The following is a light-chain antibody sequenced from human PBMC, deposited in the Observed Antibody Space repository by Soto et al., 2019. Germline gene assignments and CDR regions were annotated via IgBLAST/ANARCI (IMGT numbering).Light chain of an antibody. J-gene: IGLJ3*02. CDR2: EVN. V-gene: IGLV2-8*01. CDR1: SSDVGGYNY. CDR3: SSYVGSNRVV. Sequence: QSVLTQPPSASGSPGQSVTISCTGSSSDVGGYNYVSWYQHHPGKAPRLMIYEVNKRPSGVPDRFSGSKSGNTASLTVSGLRAEDEADSCCSSYVGSNRVVFGGGTPLTVL.